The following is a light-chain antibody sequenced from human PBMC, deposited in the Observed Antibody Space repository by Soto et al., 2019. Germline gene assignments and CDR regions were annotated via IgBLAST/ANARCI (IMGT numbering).Light chain of an antibody. J-gene: IGLJ2*01. CDR2: EVN. CDR3: SSYAGSNNLI. CDR1: SSDVGGYNY. V-gene: IGLV2-8*01. Sequence: ALTQPPSASGSPGQSVTISCTGTSSDVGGYNYVSWYQQHPGKAPKVMIYEVNKRPSGVPDRFSGSKSGNTASLTVSGLQAEDEADYYCSSYAGSNNLIFGGGTKLTVL.